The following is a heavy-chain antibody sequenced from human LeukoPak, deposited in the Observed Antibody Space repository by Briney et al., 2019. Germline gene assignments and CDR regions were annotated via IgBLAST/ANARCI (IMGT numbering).Heavy chain of an antibody. CDR1: GFTVSSNY. V-gene: IGHV3-53*01. CDR2: IYSGGST. J-gene: IGHJ5*02. D-gene: IGHD6-13*01. CDR3: AKDRGSTWYDCFDP. Sequence: GGSLRLSCAASGFTVSSNYMSWVRQAPGKGLEWVSVIYSGGSTYYADSVKGRFTISRDNSKNTLYLQMNSLRAEDTAVYYCAKDRGSTWYDCFDPWGQGTLVTVSS.